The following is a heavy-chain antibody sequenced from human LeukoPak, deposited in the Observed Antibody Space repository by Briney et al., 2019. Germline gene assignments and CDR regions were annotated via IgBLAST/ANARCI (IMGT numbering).Heavy chain of an antibody. CDR1: GFTFSSYS. V-gene: IGHV3-21*01. J-gene: IGHJ2*01. CDR2: ISSSSSYI. CDR3: ASNIVVVPAAKVGWYFDL. D-gene: IGHD2-2*01. Sequence: KPGGSLRLSCAASGFTFSSYSMNWVRQAPGKGLKWVSSISSSSSYIYYADSVKGRFTISRDNAKNSLYLQMNSLRAEDTAVYYCASNIVVVPAAKVGWYFDLWGRGTLVTVSS.